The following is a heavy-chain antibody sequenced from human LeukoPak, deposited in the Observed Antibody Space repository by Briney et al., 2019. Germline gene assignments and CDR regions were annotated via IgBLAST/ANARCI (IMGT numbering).Heavy chain of an antibody. Sequence: GGSLRLSCAASGFTVSSNYMSWVRQAPGKGLEGVSVIYSGGSTYYADSVKGRFTISRDNSKNTLYLQMNSLRAEDTAVYYCARDSSYDFWSGYPTYFDYWGQGTLVTVSS. CDR1: GFTVSSNY. CDR2: IYSGGST. V-gene: IGHV3-66*02. J-gene: IGHJ4*02. CDR3: ARDSSYDFWSGYPTYFDY. D-gene: IGHD3-3*01.